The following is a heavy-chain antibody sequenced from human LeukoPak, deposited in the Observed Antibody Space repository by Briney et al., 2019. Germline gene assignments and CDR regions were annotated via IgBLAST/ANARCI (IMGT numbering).Heavy chain of an antibody. V-gene: IGHV3-23*01. CDR3: ARDLDYYGSGTHDY. J-gene: IGHJ4*02. D-gene: IGHD3-10*01. Sequence: AGGSLRLSCAASGFTFSNYAMAWVRQAPGKGLEWVSGLSGSGGNTFYAGSVKGRFTISRDNPKNTLYLQMSSLRAEDTAVYYCARDLDYYGSGTHDYWGQGTLVTVSS. CDR2: LSGSGGNT. CDR1: GFTFSNYA.